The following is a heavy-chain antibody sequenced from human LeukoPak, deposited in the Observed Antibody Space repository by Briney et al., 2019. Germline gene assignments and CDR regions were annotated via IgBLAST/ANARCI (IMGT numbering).Heavy chain of an antibody. V-gene: IGHV3-64*01. D-gene: IGHD6-19*01. CDR1: GFTFSSYA. J-gene: IGHJ6*02. CDR2: ISSNGGST. Sequence: GGSLRLSCAASGFTFSSYAMHWVRQAPGKGLEYVSAISSNGGSTYYANSVKGRFIISRDNSKNTLYLQMGSLRAEDMAVCYCARSSGWYYFYYGMDVWGQGTTVTVSS. CDR3: ARSSGWYYFYYGMDV.